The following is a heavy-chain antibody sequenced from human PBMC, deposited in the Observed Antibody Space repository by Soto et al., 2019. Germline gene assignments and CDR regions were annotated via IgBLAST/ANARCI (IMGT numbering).Heavy chain of an antibody. CDR1: GGSISSYY. CDR2: IYYSGST. J-gene: IGHJ3*02. CDR3: ARDNTPPIDAFDI. Sequence: QVQLQESGPGLVKPSETLSLTCTVSGGSISSYYWSWIRQPPGKGLEWIGYIYYSGSTNYNPSLKRRVTISVDTSKNQFSLKLSSVTAADTAVYYCARDNTPPIDAFDIWGQGTMVTVSS. V-gene: IGHV4-59*01.